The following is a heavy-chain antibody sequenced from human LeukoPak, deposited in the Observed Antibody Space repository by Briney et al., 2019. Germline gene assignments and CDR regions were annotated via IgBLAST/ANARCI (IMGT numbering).Heavy chain of an antibody. J-gene: IGHJ4*02. CDR1: GFTFSSYA. CDR3: AKSRSEYYDSSGPFDY. D-gene: IGHD3-22*01. V-gene: IGHV3-23*01. CDR2: ISGSGGST. Sequence: GGSLRLSCAASGFTFSSYAMSWVRQAPGKGLEWVSAISGSGGSTYYADSVKGRFTISGDNSKNTLYLQMNSLRAEDTAVYYCAKSRSEYYDSSGPFDYWGQGTLVTVSS.